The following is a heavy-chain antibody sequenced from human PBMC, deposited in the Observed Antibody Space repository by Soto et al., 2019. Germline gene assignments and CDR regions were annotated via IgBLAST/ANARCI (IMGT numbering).Heavy chain of an antibody. J-gene: IGHJ4*02. CDR1: GGSIISTSYH. CDR3: AGLRGFGDYCHY. CDR2: IFHSGST. V-gene: IGHV4-39*01. D-gene: IGHD3-10*01. Sequence: QLQLQESGPGLVKPSETLSLTCTVSGGSIISTSYHWGWVRQPPGKGLEWIGSIFHSGSTYYNPSLKSRVTISVDTSKNQFSLRVSSVTAADTAVYYCAGLRGFGDYCHYWSRGTLVTVSS.